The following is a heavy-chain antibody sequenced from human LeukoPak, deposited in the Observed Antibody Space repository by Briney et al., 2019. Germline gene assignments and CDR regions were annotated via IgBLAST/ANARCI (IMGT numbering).Heavy chain of an antibody. J-gene: IGHJ4*02. CDR2: IIPIFGTA. Sequence: SVKVSCKASGGTFSSYAISWVRQAPGQGLEWMGRIIPIFGTANYAQKFQGRVTITTDESTSTAFMELSSLRSEDTAVYYCARVASHGDYDYFDYWGQGTRVTVSS. CDR1: GGTFSSYA. D-gene: IGHD4-17*01. CDR3: ARVASHGDYDYFDY. V-gene: IGHV1-69*05.